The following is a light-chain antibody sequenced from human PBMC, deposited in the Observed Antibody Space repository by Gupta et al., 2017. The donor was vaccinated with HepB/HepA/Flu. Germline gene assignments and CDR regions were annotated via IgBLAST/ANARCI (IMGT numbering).Light chain of an antibody. Sequence: EIVLTQSLATLSLSPGERATLSCRASQSVNSYLAWYQQKPGQAPRLLIYDASNRDTGIPARFSGSGFGKDFTLTISSREPEDFAFYYCQQHSSWPPITFGRGTKVDIK. CDR1: QSVNSY. CDR2: DAS. V-gene: IGKV3-11*01. J-gene: IGKJ4*01. CDR3: QQHSSWPPIT.